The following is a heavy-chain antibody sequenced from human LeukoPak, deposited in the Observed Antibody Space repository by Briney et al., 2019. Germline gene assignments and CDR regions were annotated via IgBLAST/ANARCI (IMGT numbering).Heavy chain of an antibody. CDR3: ARGNTIRRMPKHYYMDV. CDR2: VYTSGST. CDR1: GGSIYCDIDY. D-gene: IGHD1/OR15-1a*01. V-gene: IGHV4-61*02. Sequence: SHTLTLTCTVCGGSIYCDIDYGSWIPRPAGKGLELIDRVYTSGSTNSNPSLNSRVTISVDTSKNQFSLKLSSVTAADTAVYYCARGNTIRRMPKHYYMDVWGKGTTVTVSS. J-gene: IGHJ6*03.